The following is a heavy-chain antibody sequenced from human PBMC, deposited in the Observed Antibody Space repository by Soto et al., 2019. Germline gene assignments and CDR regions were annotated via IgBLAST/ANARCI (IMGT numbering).Heavy chain of an antibody. CDR2: IYHSGST. J-gene: IGHJ2*01. CDR1: SGSISSSNW. V-gene: IGHV4-4*02. D-gene: IGHD4-17*01. CDR3: ARTTVTTVRWYFDL. Sequence: TLSLTCAVSSGSISSSNWWSWVRQPPGKGLEWIGEIYHSGSTNYNPSLKSRVTISVDTSKNQFSLKLSSVTAADTAVYYCARTTVTTVRWYFDLSGRGTLVTVAP.